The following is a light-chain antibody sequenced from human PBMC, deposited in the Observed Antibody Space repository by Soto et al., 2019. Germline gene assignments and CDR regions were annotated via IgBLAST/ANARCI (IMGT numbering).Light chain of an antibody. CDR2: AAS. J-gene: IGKJ4*01. V-gene: IGKV1-9*01. Sequence: IQLTQSPSSLSASVGDRVTITCRASQGISSYLAWYQQKPGKAPKLLIYAASTLQSGVPSRFSGXGSGTEFTLKLSSLQPEDFATYYCQQLNSYPLTFGGGTKVDIK. CDR3: QQLNSYPLT. CDR1: QGISSY.